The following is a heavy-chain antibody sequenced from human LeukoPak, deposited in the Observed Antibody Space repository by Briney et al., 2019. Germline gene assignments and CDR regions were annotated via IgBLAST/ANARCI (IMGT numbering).Heavy chain of an antibody. CDR3: ARDPSSGATYFDY. J-gene: IGHJ4*02. CDR2: INHSGST. CDR1: GGSFSGYY. D-gene: IGHD1-26*01. V-gene: IGHV4-34*01. Sequence: PSETLSLTCAVYGGSFSGYYWSWIRQPPGKGLEWIGEINHSGSTNYNLSLKSRVTISVDTSKNQFSLKLSSVTAADTAVYYCARDPSSGATYFDYWGQGTLVTVSS.